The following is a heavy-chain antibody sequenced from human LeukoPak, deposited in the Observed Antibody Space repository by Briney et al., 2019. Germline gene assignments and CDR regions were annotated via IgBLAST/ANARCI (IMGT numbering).Heavy chain of an antibody. D-gene: IGHD6-19*01. J-gene: IGHJ4*02. Sequence: GGSLRLSCAASGFTFSSYAMSWVRQAPGKGLGWVSAISSSGGYTYNADSVKGRFSISRDNSKNTLYLQMNSLRADDTAVYYCAKGGTYSSGPFDYWGQGTLVTVSS. CDR1: GFTFSSYA. V-gene: IGHV3-23*01. CDR2: ISSSGGYT. CDR3: AKGGTYSSGPFDY.